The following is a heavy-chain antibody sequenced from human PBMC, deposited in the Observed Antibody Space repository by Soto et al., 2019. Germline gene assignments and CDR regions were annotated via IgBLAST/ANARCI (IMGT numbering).Heavy chain of an antibody. CDR1: GSTFSSYS. Sequence: GGSLRLSCAASGSTFSSYSMNWVRQAPGKGLEWVSYISSSSSTIYYADSVKGRFTISRDNAKNSLYLQMNSLRAEDTAVYYCARDSLTYYDFWSGYLTPYFFDYWGQGTLVTVSS. D-gene: IGHD3-3*01. CDR2: ISSSSSTI. V-gene: IGHV3-48*01. CDR3: ARDSLTYYDFWSGYLTPYFFDY. J-gene: IGHJ4*02.